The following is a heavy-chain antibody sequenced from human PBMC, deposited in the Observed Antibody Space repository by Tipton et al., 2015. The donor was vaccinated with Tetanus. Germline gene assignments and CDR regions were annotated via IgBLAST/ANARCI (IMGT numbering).Heavy chain of an antibody. Sequence: TLSLTCTVYGASINADGYLWTWVRQRPGKGLEWIGNIYYTELTSYDPSLNSRVTISVETSKNHFSLRLTAVTAADTAVYFCARGLPREPFYLDYWGQGKPVTVSS. V-gene: IGHV4-31*03. D-gene: IGHD1-26*01. CDR3: ARGLPREPFYLDY. CDR1: GASINADGYL. CDR2: IYYTELT. J-gene: IGHJ4*02.